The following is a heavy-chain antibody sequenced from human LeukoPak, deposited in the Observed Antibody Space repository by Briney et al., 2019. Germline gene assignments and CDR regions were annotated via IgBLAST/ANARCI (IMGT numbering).Heavy chain of an antibody. J-gene: IGHJ4*02. D-gene: IGHD3-10*01. CDR3: AKGKIIWFGELLSFDY. CDR2: ISGSGGST. V-gene: IGHV3-23*01. Sequence: PGGSLRLSCAASGFTFSSYAMSWVRQAPGKGLEWVSGISGSGGSTYYADSVKGRFTISRDNSKNTLYVQMNSLRAEDTAVYYCAKGKIIWFGELLSFDYWGQGTLVTVSS. CDR1: GFTFSSYA.